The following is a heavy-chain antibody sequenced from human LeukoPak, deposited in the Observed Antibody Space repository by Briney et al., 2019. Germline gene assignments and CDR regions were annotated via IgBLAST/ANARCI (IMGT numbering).Heavy chain of an antibody. CDR1: GFTFSSYA. V-gene: IGHV3-64*01. D-gene: IGHD1-26*01. Sequence: GGSLRLSCAASGFTFSSYAMHWVRQAPGKGLEYVSAISSNGGSTYYANSVKGRFAISRDNSKNTLYLQMGSLRAEDMAVYYCARDLGVGASSSFDYRGQGTLVTVSS. CDR3: ARDLGVGASSSFDY. J-gene: IGHJ4*02. CDR2: ISSNGGST.